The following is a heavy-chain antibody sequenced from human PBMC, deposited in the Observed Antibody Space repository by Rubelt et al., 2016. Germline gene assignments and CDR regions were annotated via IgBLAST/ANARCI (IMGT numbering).Heavy chain of an antibody. D-gene: IGHD3-9*01. V-gene: IGHV1-69*13. CDR3: ASPPYDMLPGYDYYYGMDV. CDR2: IIPIFGTA. J-gene: IGHJ6*02. Sequence: QVQLVQSGAEVKKPGASVKVSCKASGGTFSSYAISWVRQAPGQGLEWMGGIIPIFGTANYAQKFQGRVTIPAAKSTRQAYMGLSSLRSEDTAVYSCASPPYDMLPGYDYYYGMDVWGQGTTVTVSS. CDR1: GGTFSSYA.